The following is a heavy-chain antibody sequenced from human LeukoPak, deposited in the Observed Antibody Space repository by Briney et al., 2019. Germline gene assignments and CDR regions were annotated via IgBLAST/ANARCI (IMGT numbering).Heavy chain of an antibody. CDR3: ARANTPFADY. J-gene: IGHJ4*02. V-gene: IGHV3-30*09. D-gene: IGHD2-2*02. CDR1: GFTFSSYD. Sequence: GRSLRLSCAASGFTFSSYDMHWVRQAPGKGLEWVAVISYDGSNKYYADSVKGRFAISRENSKNTVYLQMNSLRVEDAAVYYCARANTPFADYWGQGTLVTVSS. CDR2: ISYDGSNK.